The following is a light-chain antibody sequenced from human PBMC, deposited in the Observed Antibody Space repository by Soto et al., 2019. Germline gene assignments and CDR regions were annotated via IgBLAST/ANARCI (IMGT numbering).Light chain of an antibody. CDR1: QSVSSNY. V-gene: IGKV3-20*01. J-gene: IGKJ2*01. Sequence: EIVLTQSPGTLSLSPGERATLSCRASQSVSSNYLAWYQQKPGQAPRLLIYGASSGVAGIPDRFIGSVSGTDFTHTINRLEPEDFAVYFCQQYGRSPMFTFGQGTKLEVK. CDR3: QQYGRSPMFT. CDR2: GAS.